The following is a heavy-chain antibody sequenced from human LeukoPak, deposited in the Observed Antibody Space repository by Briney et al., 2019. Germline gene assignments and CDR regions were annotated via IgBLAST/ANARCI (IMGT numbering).Heavy chain of an antibody. D-gene: IGHD2-15*01. J-gene: IGHJ4*02. CDR3: AKDLSVIRVVVVAATPGY. Sequence: GGALRLSCAPSRLTFSSYAMSWVRLAPGKGLEWVSAISGRGGSTSCADYVKGRFTISRDNSKNTLYLQMNRLRAEDTAVYYCAKDLSVIRVVVVAATPGYWGQGTLVTVSS. CDR2: ISGRGGST. V-gene: IGHV3-23*01. CDR1: RLTFSSYA.